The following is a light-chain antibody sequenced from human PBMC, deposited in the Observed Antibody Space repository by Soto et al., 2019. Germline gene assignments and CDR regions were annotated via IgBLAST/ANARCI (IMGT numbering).Light chain of an antibody. Sequence: HSSLTQPASVSGSPGQSITISCTGSSSGIGVFNYVSWYQQTPGNAPKIIIFEVTNRPSGVSNRFSGSKSGNTASLTISGLQAEDEADYYCSSFASTYTLLFGGGTQLTVL. CDR3: SSFASTYTLL. V-gene: IGLV2-14*01. CDR2: EVT. J-gene: IGLJ2*01. CDR1: SSGIGVFNY.